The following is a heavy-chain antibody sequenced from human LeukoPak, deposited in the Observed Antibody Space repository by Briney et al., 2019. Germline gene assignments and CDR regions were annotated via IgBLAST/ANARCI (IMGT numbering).Heavy chain of an antibody. Sequence: PGGSLRLSCAASGFTVSSNYMSWVRQAPGKGLEWVSVIYNGGSTYYADSVKGRFTISKDNSKNMVYLQMSSLRAEDTAVYYCAKADCSVISRYVKDFWGQGTLVTVSS. V-gene: IGHV3-53*01. CDR1: GFTVSSNY. D-gene: IGHD2-15*01. J-gene: IGHJ4*02. CDR2: IYNGGST. CDR3: AKADCSVISRYVKDF.